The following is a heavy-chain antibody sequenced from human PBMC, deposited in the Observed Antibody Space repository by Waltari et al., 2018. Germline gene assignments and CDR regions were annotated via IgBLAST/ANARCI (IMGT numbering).Heavy chain of an antibody. CDR3: ARGDSSGYDAFDI. V-gene: IGHV1-2*02. CDR1: GYTFPGYH. J-gene: IGHJ3*02. D-gene: IGHD3-22*01. Sequence: QVQLVQSGAEVMQPGASVTVSCKASGYTFPGYHMHWLRQAPGQGLEWMGWINPNSGGADYAQKLQGRVTMTRDTSISTAYMELSRLRSDDTAVYYCARGDSSGYDAFDIWGQGTVVTVSS. CDR2: INPNSGGA.